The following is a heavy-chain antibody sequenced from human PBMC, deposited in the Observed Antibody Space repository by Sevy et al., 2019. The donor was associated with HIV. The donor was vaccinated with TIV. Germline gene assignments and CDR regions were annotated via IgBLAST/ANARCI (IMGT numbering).Heavy chain of an antibody. J-gene: IGHJ5*02. D-gene: IGHD6-13*01. V-gene: IGHV4-59*08. CDR3: AGENALSRVYP. Sequence: SETLSLTCTVSGGSITSLYWNWIRQPPGKGLEWIANIYYTGHVNYNPSLKSRVTLSLDTSKNQFSLRLSSVTAADTAMYYWAGENALSRVYPWGQGTLVTVSS. CDR1: GGSITSLY. CDR2: IYYTGHV.